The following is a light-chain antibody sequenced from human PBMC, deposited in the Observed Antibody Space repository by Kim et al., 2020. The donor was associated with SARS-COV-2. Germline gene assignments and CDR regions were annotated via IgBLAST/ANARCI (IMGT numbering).Light chain of an antibody. CDR3: WLSYSGVQI. CDR2: DTS. CDR1: PGAVTSGHY. J-gene: IGLJ1*01. V-gene: IGLV7-46*01. Sequence: PGGTATLNCGPSPGAVTSGHYPYWFQQKPGQVPRTLIYDTSHKHSWTPARFSGSLLGGKAALTLSGAQPEDEAEYYCWLSYSGVQIFGTGTKVTVL.